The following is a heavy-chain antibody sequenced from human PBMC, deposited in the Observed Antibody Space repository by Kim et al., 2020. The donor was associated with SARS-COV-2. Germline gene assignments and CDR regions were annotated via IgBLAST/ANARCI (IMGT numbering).Heavy chain of an antibody. J-gene: IGHJ1*01. D-gene: IGHD6-19*01. CDR1: GFTFSSYA. V-gene: IGHV3-30*04. CDR3: ARDGAFDAYSSGWYTYPFQH. CDR2: ISYDGSNK. Sequence: GGSLRLSCAASGFTFSSYAMHWVRQAPGKGLEWVAVISYDGSNKYYADSVKGRFTISRDNSKNTLYLQMNSLRAEDTAVYYCARDGAFDAYSSGWYTYPFQHWGQGTLVTVSS.